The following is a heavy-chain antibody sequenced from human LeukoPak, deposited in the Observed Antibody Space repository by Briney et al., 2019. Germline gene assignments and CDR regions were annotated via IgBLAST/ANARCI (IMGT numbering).Heavy chain of an antibody. Sequence: PSETLSLTCAVYGGSFSTYYWSWIRQPPGKGLEWVGEINHTGSTNYTPSLKSRVTISVDTSKNQFSLKLTSVTAADTAVYYCARPGGRSGLAEYFQHWGQGTLVTVSS. CDR3: ARPGGRSGLAEYFQH. J-gene: IGHJ1*01. CDR2: INHTGST. D-gene: IGHD6-19*01. V-gene: IGHV4-34*01. CDR1: GGSFSTYY.